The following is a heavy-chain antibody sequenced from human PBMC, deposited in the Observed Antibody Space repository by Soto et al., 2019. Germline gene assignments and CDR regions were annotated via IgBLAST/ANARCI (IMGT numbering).Heavy chain of an antibody. Sequence: GAAVKVSCTAYGDMFTFYYMHLVRQAPGQGLEWMGWINPDSGCKNYDQKFRGRVTMTRDTSISTAYMELSSLRSDDTAVYYCARKVATLNFDHWGQGTLVTVSA. V-gene: IGHV1-2*02. CDR1: GDMFTFYY. J-gene: IGHJ4*02. CDR2: INPDSGCK. CDR3: ARKVATLNFDH. D-gene: IGHD5-12*01.